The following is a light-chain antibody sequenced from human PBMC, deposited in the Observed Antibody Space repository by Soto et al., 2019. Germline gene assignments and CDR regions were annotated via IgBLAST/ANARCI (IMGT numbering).Light chain of an antibody. CDR3: QQRSNWPPSIT. Sequence: EIVLTQSPATLSSSPGETYTLSCRASQYVGTRLAWYQHKPGQAPXXLXXYTSNRATGIPARFSGSVSGTDFTLTISSLEPEEFAVYYCQQRSNWPPSITFGQGTRLEIK. CDR2: YTS. J-gene: IGKJ5*01. V-gene: IGKV3-11*01. CDR1: QYVGTR.